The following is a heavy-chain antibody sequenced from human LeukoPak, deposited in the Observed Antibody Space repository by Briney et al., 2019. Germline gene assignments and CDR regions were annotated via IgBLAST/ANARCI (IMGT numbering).Heavy chain of an antibody. CDR3: ARDRAALQDWVEFDP. CDR2: IRDSGEA. V-gene: IGHV3-66*03. Sequence: TGGSLRLSCAVSGLRVSDYYMSWVRQAPGKGLEWVGLIRDSGEAFYADFVRGRFAISRDESENTLYLQMNSLRVEDTAVYFCARDRAALQDWVEFDPWGQGTPVIVSS. D-gene: IGHD3/OR15-3a*01. J-gene: IGHJ5*02. CDR1: GLRVSDYY.